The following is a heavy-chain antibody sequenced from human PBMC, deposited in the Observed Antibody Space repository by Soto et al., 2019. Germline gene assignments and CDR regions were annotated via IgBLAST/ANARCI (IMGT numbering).Heavy chain of an antibody. CDR2: ILYDGSNK. V-gene: IGHV3-33*01. D-gene: IGHD3-9*01. CDR3: ARDLSADYDILTGSTPAY. Sequence: PEGSLRLSCAASGFTFSSYGMHWVRQAPGKGLEWVAVILYDGSNKYYADSVNGRLTICRYNSKNTLYLQMNSLRAEDTAVYYCARDLSADYDILTGSTPAYWGQGTLVTVSS. CDR1: GFTFSSYG. J-gene: IGHJ4*02.